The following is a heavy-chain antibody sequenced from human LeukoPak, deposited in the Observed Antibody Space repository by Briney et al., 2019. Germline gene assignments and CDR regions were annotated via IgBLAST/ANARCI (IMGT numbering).Heavy chain of an antibody. CDR2: MNPNSGNT. Sequence: ASVKVSCKASGYTFTSYDINWVRQAPGQGLEWMGWMNPNSGNTGYAEKFQGRVTMTRDTSISTAYMELSSLRSEDTAVYYCAKRGDFWSGYYTDYYYYMDVWGKGTTVTVFS. V-gene: IGHV1-8*01. CDR3: AKRGDFWSGYYTDYYYYMDV. CDR1: GYTFTSYD. J-gene: IGHJ6*03. D-gene: IGHD3-3*01.